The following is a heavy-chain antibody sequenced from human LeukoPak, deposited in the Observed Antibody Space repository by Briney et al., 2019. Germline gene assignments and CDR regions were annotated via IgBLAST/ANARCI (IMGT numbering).Heavy chain of an antibody. D-gene: IGHD3-10*01. J-gene: IGHJ3*02. CDR3: ARDPPPPTMVRGTSAFDI. Sequence: SETLSLTCTVSGGSISSSSYYWGWIRQPPGKGLGWIGSIYYSGSTYYNPSLKSRVTISEDTSKNQCSRKRSSVTAADTAVYYCARDPPPPTMVRGTSAFDIWGQGTMVTVPS. V-gene: IGHV4-39*07. CDR2: IYYSGST. CDR1: GGSISSSSYY.